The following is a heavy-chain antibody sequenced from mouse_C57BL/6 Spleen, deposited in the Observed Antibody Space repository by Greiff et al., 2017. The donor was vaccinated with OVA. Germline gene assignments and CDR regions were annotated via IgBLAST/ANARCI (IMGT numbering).Heavy chain of an antibody. CDR3: ARDGSNLYWYFDV. CDR1: GYAFTNYL. J-gene: IGHJ1*03. Sequence: LVESGAELVRPGTSVKVSCKASGYAFTNYLIEWVKQRPGQGLEWIGVINPGSGGTNYNEKFKGKATLTADKSSSTAYMQLSSLTSEDSAVYFCARDGSNLYWYFDVWGTGTTVTVSS. CDR2: INPGSGGT. V-gene: IGHV1-54*01. D-gene: IGHD2-5*01.